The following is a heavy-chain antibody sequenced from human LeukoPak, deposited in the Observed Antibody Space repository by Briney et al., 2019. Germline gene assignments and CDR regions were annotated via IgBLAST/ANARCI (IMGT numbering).Heavy chain of an antibody. CDR2: IYTSGST. CDR3: ARGIAAAGTGEAKYFQH. J-gene: IGHJ1*01. D-gene: IGHD6-13*01. V-gene: IGHV4-4*07. CDR1: GGSISRYY. Sequence: SETLSLTCTVSGGSISRYYWSWIRQPAGKGLEWIGRIYTSGSTNYNPSLKSRVTMSVDTSKNQFSLKLSSVTAADTAVYYCARGIAAAGTGEAKYFQHWGQGTLVTVSS.